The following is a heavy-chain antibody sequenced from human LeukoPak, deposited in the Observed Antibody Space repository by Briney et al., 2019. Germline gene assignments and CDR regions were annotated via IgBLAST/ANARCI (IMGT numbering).Heavy chain of an antibody. Sequence: GGSLRLSCAASGFTFSSYSMNWVRQAPGKGLEWVSSISSSSSYIYYADSVKGRFTISRDNAKNSLYLQMNSLRAEDTAVYYCARDTKVGVCGGDCYPPRLDYYYYGMDVWGQGTTVTVSS. CDR3: ARDTKVGVCGGDCYPPRLDYYYYGMDV. CDR2: ISSSSSYI. D-gene: IGHD2-21*02. V-gene: IGHV3-21*01. J-gene: IGHJ6*02. CDR1: GFTFSSYS.